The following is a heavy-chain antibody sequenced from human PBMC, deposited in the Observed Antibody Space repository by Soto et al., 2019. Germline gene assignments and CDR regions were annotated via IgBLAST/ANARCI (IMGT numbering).Heavy chain of an antibody. V-gene: IGHV1-2*02. CDR2: INPDSGGT. D-gene: IGHD3-9*01. Sequence: QVQLVQSGAEVKKPGASVKVSCKASGYTFSGYYIHWVRQAPGQGLESLGYINPDSGGTHSPQKFQGRVTMTRDTSISTAYMELRSLRSDDTPVYYCRVTGVSEVDYWGQGTLVTVSS. CDR3: RVTGVSEVDY. CDR1: GYTFSGYY. J-gene: IGHJ4*02.